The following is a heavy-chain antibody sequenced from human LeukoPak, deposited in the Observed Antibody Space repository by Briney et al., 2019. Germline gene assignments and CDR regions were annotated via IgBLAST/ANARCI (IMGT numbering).Heavy chain of an antibody. J-gene: IGHJ4*02. CDR2: IDPSDSYT. CDR1: GYSFTSYW. Sequence: GESLKISCKGSGYSFTSYWISWVRQMPGKGLEWMGRIDPSDSYTDYSPSFQGHVTISADKSISTAYLQWSSLKASDTAMYYCARDDYGDSQFDYWGQGTLVTVSS. V-gene: IGHV5-10-1*01. D-gene: IGHD4-17*01. CDR3: ARDDYGDSQFDY.